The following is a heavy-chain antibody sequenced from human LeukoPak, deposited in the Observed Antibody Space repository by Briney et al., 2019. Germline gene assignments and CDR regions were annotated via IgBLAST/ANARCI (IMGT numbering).Heavy chain of an antibody. J-gene: IGHJ3*02. D-gene: IGHD3-22*01. Sequence: GGSLRLSCAASGFTFDDYAMHWVRQAPGKGLEWVSGISWNSGNIGYADSVKGRFTISRDNSKNTLYLQMNSLRAEDTAVYYCAREATITMIVVVIAKGDAFDIWGQGTMVTVSS. CDR2: ISWNSGNI. CDR1: GFTFDDYA. V-gene: IGHV3-9*01. CDR3: AREATITMIVVVIAKGDAFDI.